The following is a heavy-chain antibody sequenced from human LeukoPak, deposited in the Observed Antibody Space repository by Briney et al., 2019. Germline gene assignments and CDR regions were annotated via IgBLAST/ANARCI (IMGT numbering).Heavy chain of an antibody. J-gene: IGHJ4*02. D-gene: IGHD6-13*01. V-gene: IGHV3-33*06. Sequence: PGGSLRFSCAASGFTFRNDGMHCVRQAPGKGLEWGALIWYDGSNKYYADSVKGRVTISRDNSNHQLYLQISSLTAEDTAMYYCAKGPAVLAADFDYWGQGTLITVSS. CDR2: IWYDGSNK. CDR1: GFTFRNDG. CDR3: AKGPAVLAADFDY.